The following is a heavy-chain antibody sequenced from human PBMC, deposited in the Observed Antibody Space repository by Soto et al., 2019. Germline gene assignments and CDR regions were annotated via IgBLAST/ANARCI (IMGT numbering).Heavy chain of an antibody. CDR1: GGSISPYY. Sequence: PSETLSLTCTVSGGSISPYYWSWIRQTPGTGLEWIGYIYYSGTTNYNPSLQSRVTISVDTSKNQFSLKLSSVTAADTAVYYCAREGIGYSYGVDIWGQGTMVTVS. J-gene: IGHJ3*02. D-gene: IGHD5-18*01. CDR3: AREGIGYSYGVDI. V-gene: IGHV4-59*01. CDR2: IYYSGTT.